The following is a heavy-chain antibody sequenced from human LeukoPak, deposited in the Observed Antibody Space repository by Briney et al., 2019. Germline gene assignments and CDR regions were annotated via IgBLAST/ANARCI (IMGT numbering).Heavy chain of an antibody. Sequence: GGSLRLPCAASGFIFSAYAIRWLAQALGKGLEGVSAMRVTASITNYANAVKGGFTISRVNSKNTLSLQIHSLKAEDTGVYYCAKHDPTRVVITNWFDPWGQGTLVTVSS. D-gene: IGHD3-16*02. CDR1: GFIFSAYA. J-gene: IGHJ5*02. CDR3: AKHDPTRVVITNWFDP. V-gene: IGHV3-23*01. CDR2: MRVTASIT.